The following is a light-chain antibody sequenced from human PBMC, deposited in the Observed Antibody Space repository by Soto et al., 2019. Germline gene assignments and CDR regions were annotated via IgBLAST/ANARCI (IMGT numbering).Light chain of an antibody. CDR2: DAS. CDR1: QSISSY. V-gene: IGKV1-39*01. Sequence: DIQMAQSPASLSASVGERVTIACRASQSISSYLNWYQQKPGKHPKLLIYDASNLQSGVPSRFSGSGSRTDFTLTISSLQPQDFATYYCQQSYRTPLTFGGGTKVDIK. J-gene: IGKJ4*01. CDR3: QQSYRTPLT.